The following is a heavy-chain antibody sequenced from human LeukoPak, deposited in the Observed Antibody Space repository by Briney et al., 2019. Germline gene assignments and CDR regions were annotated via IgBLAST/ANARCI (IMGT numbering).Heavy chain of an antibody. CDR2: MNPNSGNT. CDR1: GYTFTSYD. D-gene: IGHD2-2*01. CDR3: ARGYCSSTSCLEGYWFDP. V-gene: IGHV1-8*01. Sequence: GASVKVSCKASGYTFTSYDINWVRQATGQGLEWMGWMNPNSGNTGYAQKFQGRVTMTRNTSISTAYMELSSLRSEDTAVYYCARGYCSSTSCLEGYWFDPWGQGTLVTVSS. J-gene: IGHJ5*02.